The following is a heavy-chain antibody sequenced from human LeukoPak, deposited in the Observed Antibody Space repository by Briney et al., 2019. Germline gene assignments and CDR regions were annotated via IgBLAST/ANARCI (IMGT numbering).Heavy chain of an antibody. CDR2: ISYDGSNK. J-gene: IGHJ6*03. D-gene: IGHD6-13*01. CDR3: ARAGYSSSWYLFYYYYYMDV. Sequence: GRSLRLSCAASGFTFSSYAMHWVRQAPGKGLEWLAVISYDGSNKYYADSVKGRFTISRDNSKNTLYLQMNSLRAEDTAVYYCARAGYSSSWYLFYYYYYMDVWGKGTTVTVSS. V-gene: IGHV3-30*01. CDR1: GFTFSSYA.